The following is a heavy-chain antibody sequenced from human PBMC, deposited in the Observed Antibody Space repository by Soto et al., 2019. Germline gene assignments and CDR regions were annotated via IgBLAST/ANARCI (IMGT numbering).Heavy chain of an antibody. D-gene: IGHD6-25*01. CDR3: ARGGPYSSDYYYYGMDV. J-gene: IGHJ6*02. CDR1: GFTFSSYA. CDR2: ISYDGSNK. Sequence: GGSLRLSCAASGFTFSSYAMHWVRQAPGKGLEWVAVISYDGSNKYYADSVKGRFTISRDNSKNTLHLQMNSLRAEDTAVYYCARGGPYSSDYYYYGMDVWGQGTTVTVSS. V-gene: IGHV3-30-3*01.